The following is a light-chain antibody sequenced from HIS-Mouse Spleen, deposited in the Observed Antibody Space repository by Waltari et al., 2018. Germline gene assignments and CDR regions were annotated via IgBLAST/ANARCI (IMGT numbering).Light chain of an antibody. CDR3: MQALQTPWT. CDR1: QSLLHSNGYNY. CDR2: LGS. V-gene: IGKV2-28*01. Sequence: DIVMTQSPLSLPVTPGEPASISCRSSQSLLHSNGYNYLDSYLQKPGQSPQLLIYLGSNRASGVPERFSGSGSGTDFTLKISRVEAEDVGVYYCMQALQTPWTFGQGTKVEIK. J-gene: IGKJ1*01.